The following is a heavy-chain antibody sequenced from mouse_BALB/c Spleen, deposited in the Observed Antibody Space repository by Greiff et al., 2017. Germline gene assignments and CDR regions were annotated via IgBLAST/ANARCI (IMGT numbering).Heavy chain of an antibody. J-gene: IGHJ4*01. V-gene: IGHV5-4*02. D-gene: IGHD2-3*01. CDR1: GFTFSDYY. CDR3: ARERDGLYAMDY. CDR2: ISDGGSYT. Sequence: EVKLVESGGGLVKPGGSLKLSCAASGFTFSDYYMYWVRQTPEKRLEWVATISDGGSYTYYPDSVKGRFTISRDNAKNNLYLQMSSLKSEDTAMYYCARERDGLYAMDYWGQGTSVTVSS.